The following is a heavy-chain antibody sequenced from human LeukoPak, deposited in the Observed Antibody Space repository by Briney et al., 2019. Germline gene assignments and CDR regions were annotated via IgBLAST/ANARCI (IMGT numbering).Heavy chain of an antibody. V-gene: IGHV3-23*01. Sequence: GGSLRLSCAASEITFRSYAMGWVRQARGKGLEWVSAINGDGGSTYYADSVKGRFTISRDNSNNTLFLQMNSLRVEDTAVYYCAKWGAQSGSYRVVDCWGRGTLVTVSS. J-gene: IGHJ4*02. CDR1: EITFRSYA. D-gene: IGHD3-10*01. CDR3: AKWGAQSGSYRVVDC. CDR2: INGDGGST.